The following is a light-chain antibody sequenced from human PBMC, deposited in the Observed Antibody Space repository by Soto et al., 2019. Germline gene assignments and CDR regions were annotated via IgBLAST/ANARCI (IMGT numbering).Light chain of an antibody. CDR3: QQYRSSVT. Sequence: IVVTQSPGTLSLSPGERATLSCRASQSVSSKLAWYQHKSGQAPRLLIFDASSRATGIPDRFSGSGSGTDFTLTINTVEPEDFTLYYCQQYRSSVTLGQGTRLEIK. J-gene: IGKJ5*01. V-gene: IGKV3-20*01. CDR1: QSVSSK. CDR2: DAS.